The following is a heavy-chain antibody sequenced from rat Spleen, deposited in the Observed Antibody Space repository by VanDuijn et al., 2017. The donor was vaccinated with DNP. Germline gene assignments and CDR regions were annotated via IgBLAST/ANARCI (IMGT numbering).Heavy chain of an antibody. CDR2: ISPSGRRI. CDR1: GFTFNNYW. J-gene: IGHJ1*01. D-gene: IGHD1-2*01. V-gene: IGHV5-31*01. CDR3: ARGSTSIYWYFDF. Sequence: EVQLVESGGDLVQPGRSLKLSCVASGFTFNNYWMTWVRQAPKKGLEWVAAISPSGRRIYYLDSVKGRFTISRDDAKGSLYLQMNSLKSEETATYYCARGSTSIYWYFDFWGPGTMVTVSS.